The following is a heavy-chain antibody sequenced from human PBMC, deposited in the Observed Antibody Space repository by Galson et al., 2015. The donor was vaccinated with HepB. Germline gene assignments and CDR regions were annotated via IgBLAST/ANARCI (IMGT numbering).Heavy chain of an antibody. CDR2: IWFDGTNK. CDR3: ARALRDYDYAMDY. CDR1: GFTFYMYG. J-gene: IGHJ4*02. V-gene: IGHV3-33*01. Sequence: SLRLSCAASGFTFYMYGMHWVRQAPGKGLEWVAGIWFDGTNKYYEDSLKGRFTISRDNSKNTLYLQMNSLRAEDTAVYYCARALRDYDYAMDYWGQGTLVTVSS. D-gene: IGHD3-16*01.